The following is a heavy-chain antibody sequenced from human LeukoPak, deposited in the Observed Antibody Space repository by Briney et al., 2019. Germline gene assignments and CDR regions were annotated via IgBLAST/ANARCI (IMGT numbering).Heavy chain of an antibody. J-gene: IGHJ4*02. CDR3: ARGVATMRD. Sequence: SETLSLTCTVSGGSISSSSYYWGWIRQPPGKGLEWIGSIYYSGSTYYNPSLKSRVTISVDTSKNQFSLKLYSVTAADTAVYYCARGVATMRDWGQGTLVTVSS. V-gene: IGHV4-39*07. CDR2: IYYSGST. D-gene: IGHD5-12*01. CDR1: GGSISSSSYY.